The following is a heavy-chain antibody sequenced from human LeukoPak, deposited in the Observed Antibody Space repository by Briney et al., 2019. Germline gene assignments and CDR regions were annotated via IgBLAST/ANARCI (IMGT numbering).Heavy chain of an antibody. D-gene: IGHD5-24*01. CDR2: IYYSGNT. CDR1: GDSISTSNSY. V-gene: IGHV4-39*01. CDR3: ARGRVEMATIDFDY. Sequence: SETLSLTCTVSGDSISTSNSYWGWIRQPPGKGLEWIGSIYYSGNTYYNPSLKSRVTISVDTSKNQFSLKLSSVTAADTAMYYCARGRVEMATIDFDYWGQGTLVTVSS. J-gene: IGHJ4*02.